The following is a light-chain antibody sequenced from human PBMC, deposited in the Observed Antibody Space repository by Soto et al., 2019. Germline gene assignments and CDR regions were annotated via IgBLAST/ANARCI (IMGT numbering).Light chain of an antibody. J-gene: IGKJ1*01. Sequence: DIQMTQSPSTLSASVGDRVTITCRASQSIRSWLAWYQQKPGKAPKLLIYKASSLESGVPSRFSGSGSGTEFTLTISRLQPDDFATYYCQQYNSYPWTFGQGTKVEIK. CDR2: KAS. V-gene: IGKV1-5*03. CDR3: QQYNSYPWT. CDR1: QSIRSW.